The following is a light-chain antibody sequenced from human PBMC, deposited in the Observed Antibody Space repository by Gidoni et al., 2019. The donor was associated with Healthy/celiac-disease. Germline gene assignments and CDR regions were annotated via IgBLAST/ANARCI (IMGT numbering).Light chain of an antibody. CDR2: AAS. J-gene: IGKJ1*01. Sequence: DIQMTQSPSSLSASVGDRVTITCRASQSISSYVNWYKQKPGKAPKLLIYAASSLQSGVPSRVRGRGSGTDFTLTISSLQPEEVATYYGKQSYSTPWTFGQXTKVEIK. V-gene: IGKV1-39*01. CDR1: QSISSY. CDR3: KQSYSTPWT.